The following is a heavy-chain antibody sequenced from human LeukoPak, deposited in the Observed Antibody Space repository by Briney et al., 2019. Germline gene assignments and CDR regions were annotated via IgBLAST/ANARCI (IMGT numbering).Heavy chain of an antibody. J-gene: IGHJ5*01. Sequence: SETLSLTCTVSGGSISTYYWSWIRQPAGKGLEWIGRVYPSGRTSYNPSLENRVTMSVDTSKKQFSLKLRSVTAADTAVYYCASGGRISAANWFDPWGQGTLVTGSS. CDR3: ASGGRISAANWFDP. CDR1: GGSISTYY. V-gene: IGHV4-4*07. D-gene: IGHD6-13*01. CDR2: VYPSGRT.